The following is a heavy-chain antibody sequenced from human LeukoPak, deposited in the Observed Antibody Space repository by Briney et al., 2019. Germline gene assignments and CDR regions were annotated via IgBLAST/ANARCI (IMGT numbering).Heavy chain of an antibody. J-gene: IGHJ1*01. CDR3: ARDGAAAGEYFQH. CDR1: GGSISSYY. D-gene: IGHD6-13*01. Sequence: SETLSLTCTVSGGSISSYYWSWIRQPPGKGLEWIGSIYYSGSTNYNPSLKSRVTISVDTSKNQFSLKLSSVTAADTAVYYCARDGAAAGEYFQHWGQGTLVTVSS. CDR2: IYYSGST. V-gene: IGHV4-59*01.